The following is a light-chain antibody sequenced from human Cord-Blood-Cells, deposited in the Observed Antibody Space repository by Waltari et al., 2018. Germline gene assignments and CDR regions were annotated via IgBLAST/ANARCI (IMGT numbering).Light chain of an antibody. CDR1: QSISSW. J-gene: IGKJ2*01. V-gene: IGKV1-5*01. CDR2: DAS. CDR3: QQYNSSPYT. Sequence: DIQMTQSPSTLSASVGDRVTITCRASQSISSWLAWYQQKPGKAPKLLIYDASRLESGVPSRFSGSGSGTEFTLTISSLQPDDFATYYCQQYNSSPYTFGQGTKLEIK.